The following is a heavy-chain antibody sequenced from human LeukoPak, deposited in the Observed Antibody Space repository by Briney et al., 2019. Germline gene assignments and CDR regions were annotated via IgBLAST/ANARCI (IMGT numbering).Heavy chain of an antibody. CDR3: ARLRRAYYYGSGSRFNANWFDP. V-gene: IGHV4-34*01. Sequence: SETLSLTCAVYGGSFSGYYWSWIRQPPGKGLEWIGEINHSGSTNYNPSLKSRVTISVDTSKNQFSLKLSSVTAADTAVYYCARLRRAYYYGSGSRFNANWFDPWGQGTLVTVSS. CDR1: GGSFSGYY. J-gene: IGHJ5*02. D-gene: IGHD3-10*01. CDR2: INHSGST.